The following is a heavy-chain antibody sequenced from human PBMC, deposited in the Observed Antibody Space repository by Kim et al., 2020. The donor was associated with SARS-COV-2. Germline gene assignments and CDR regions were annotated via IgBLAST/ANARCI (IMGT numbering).Heavy chain of an antibody. J-gene: IGHJ6*02. CDR2: INVCNNKV. Sequence: ASVKVSCKTSGYIFSDYFINWVRQAPGQRLEWMGWINVCNNKVKYSQRFQGRLTITSDTSTTTGYMELSNLRSEDTAVYYCARGDERNWGGTDLGDYYRIRYYSVTDVWGQGTPVTVSS. D-gene: IGHD1-26*01. CDR3: ARGDERNWGGTDLGDYYRIRYYSVTDV. V-gene: IGHV1-3*01. CDR1: GYIFSDYF.